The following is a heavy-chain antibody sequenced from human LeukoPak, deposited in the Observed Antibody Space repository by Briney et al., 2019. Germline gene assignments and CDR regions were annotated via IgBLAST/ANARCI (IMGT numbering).Heavy chain of an antibody. CDR3: ARDQGDGYNYFDY. CDR1: GFTFSSYS. J-gene: IGHJ4*02. V-gene: IGHV3-21*01. CDR2: ISSSSSYI. Sequence: PGGSLRLSCAASGFTFSSYSMNWVRQAPGKGLEWVSSISSSSSYIYCADSVKGRFTISKDNAKNSLYLQMNSLRAEDTAVYYCARDQGDGYNYFDYWGQGTLVTVSS. D-gene: IGHD5-24*01.